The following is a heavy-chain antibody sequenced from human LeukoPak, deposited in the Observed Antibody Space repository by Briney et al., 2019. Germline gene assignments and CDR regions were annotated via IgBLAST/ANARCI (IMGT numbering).Heavy chain of an antibody. D-gene: IGHD5-12*01. CDR3: ARVSGYHWESSYDY. Sequence: ASVKVSCKASGYTFTSYGISWVRQAPGQGLEWMGWISAYNGNTNYAQKLQGRVTMTTDTSTSTAYMELRSLRSDDTAVYYCARVSGYHWESSYDYWGQGTLVTVSS. J-gene: IGHJ4*02. V-gene: IGHV1-18*01. CDR2: ISAYNGNT. CDR1: GYTFTSYG.